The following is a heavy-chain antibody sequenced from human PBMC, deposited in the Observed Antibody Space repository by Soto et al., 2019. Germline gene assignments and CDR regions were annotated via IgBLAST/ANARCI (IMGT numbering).Heavy chain of an antibody. CDR2: IYWDEDK. CDR1: GFSLSTSGVG. V-gene: IGHV2-5*02. CDR3: AHKGGRGAGMDV. D-gene: IGHD2-15*01. Sequence: QITLKESGPTLXKPTQTLTLTCTLSGFSLSTSGVGVGWIRQPPGKALEWLALIYWDEDKRYSPSLKSRLTITKDTSTNEVVLTMTNMDPVDTGTYYCAHKGGRGAGMDVWGQGATVTVSS. J-gene: IGHJ6*02.